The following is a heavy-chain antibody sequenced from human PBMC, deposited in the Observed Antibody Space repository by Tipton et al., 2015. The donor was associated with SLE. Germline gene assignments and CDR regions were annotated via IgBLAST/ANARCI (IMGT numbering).Heavy chain of an antibody. CDR1: GGSISSYY. CDR3: AGGGGDIFRVGWFDP. D-gene: IGHD2-21*01. J-gene: IGHJ5*02. V-gene: IGHV4-59*01. Sequence: TLSLTCTVSGGSISSYYWSWIRQPPGKGLEWIGYIYYSGSTNYNPPLKSRVTISVDTSKNQFSLKLSSVTAADTAVFYWAGGGGDIFRVGWFDPWGQGTLVTVSS. CDR2: IYYSGST.